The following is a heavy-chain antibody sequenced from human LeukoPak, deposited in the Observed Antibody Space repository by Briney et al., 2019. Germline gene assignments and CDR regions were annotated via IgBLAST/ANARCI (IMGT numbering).Heavy chain of an antibody. CDR2: IYTSGST. CDR3: ARDFSDYYDSRGAFDI. V-gene: IGHV4-61*02. D-gene: IGHD3-22*01. Sequence: SQTLSLTCTVSGGSISSGSYYWSWIRQPAGKGLEWIRRIYTSGSTNYNPSLKSRVTISVDTSKNQFSLKLSSVTAADTAVYYCARDFSDYYDSRGAFDIWGQGTMVTVSS. CDR1: GGSISSGSYY. J-gene: IGHJ3*02.